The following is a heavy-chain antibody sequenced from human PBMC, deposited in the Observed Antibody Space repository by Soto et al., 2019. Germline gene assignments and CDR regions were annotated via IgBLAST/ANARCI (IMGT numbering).Heavy chain of an antibody. CDR2: VRYTGTT. CDR3: ARHGGYYFDY. D-gene: IGHD3-16*01. CDR1: GGSLSGYY. J-gene: IGHJ4*02. Sequence: QVQLQQWGAGLLKPSETLSLSCGVYGGSLSGYYWSWIRQPPGKGLEWIGEVRYTGTTIYNSSLKSRVTISVDTSANQFSLKLSSVTAADTAVYYCARHGGYYFDYWGQGALVTVSS. V-gene: IGHV4-34*01.